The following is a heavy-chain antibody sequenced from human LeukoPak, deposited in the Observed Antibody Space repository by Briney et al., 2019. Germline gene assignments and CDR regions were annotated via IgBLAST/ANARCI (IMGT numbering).Heavy chain of an antibody. CDR2: INHSGST. V-gene: IGHV4-34*01. Sequence: SETLSLTCAVYGGSFSGYYWSWIRQPPGKGLEWIGEINHSGSTNYNPSLKSRVTMSVDTSKNQFSLKLSSVTAADTAVYYCARAVGSGSFQTYYYMDVWGKGTTVTISS. CDR3: ARAVGSGSFQTYYYMDV. CDR1: GGSFSGYY. J-gene: IGHJ6*03. D-gene: IGHD3-10*01.